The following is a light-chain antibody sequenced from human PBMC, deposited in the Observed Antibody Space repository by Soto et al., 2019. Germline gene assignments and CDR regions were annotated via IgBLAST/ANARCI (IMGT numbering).Light chain of an antibody. CDR1: SSDAGGYNY. Sequence: QSALTQPPSASGSPGQSVTISCTRTSSDAGGYNYVSWYQHHPGKAPKLVIYEVNKRPSGVPDRFSGSKSGNTASLTVSGLQADDEADYYCSSDAGSNNLVFGGGTKLTVL. CDR3: SSDAGSNNLV. J-gene: IGLJ2*01. V-gene: IGLV2-8*01. CDR2: EVN.